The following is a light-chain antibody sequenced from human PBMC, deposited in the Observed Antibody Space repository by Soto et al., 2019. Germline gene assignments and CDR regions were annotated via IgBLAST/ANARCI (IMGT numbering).Light chain of an antibody. CDR1: SSDVGSYNL. CDR3: CSYAGSSTFADV. CDR2: EVS. J-gene: IGLJ1*01. V-gene: IGLV2-23*02. Sequence: QSALTQPASVSGSPGQSITISCTGTSSDVGSYNLVSWYQQHPGKAPKLMIYEVSKRPSGVSNRFSGSKSGNTASLTISGLQAEDEADYYCCSYAGSSTFADVFGNGTKVTVL.